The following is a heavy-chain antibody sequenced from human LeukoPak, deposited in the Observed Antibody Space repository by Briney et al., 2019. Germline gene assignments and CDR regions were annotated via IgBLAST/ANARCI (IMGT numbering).Heavy chain of an antibody. CDR1: GYTLTELS. CDR3: ATRDSSGYKGDAFDI. J-gene: IGHJ3*02. D-gene: IGHD3-22*01. V-gene: IGHV1-24*01. CDR2: FDTEDGET. Sequence: ASVKVSCKVSGYTLTELSMHWVRQAPGKGLEWMGGFDTEDGETNYAQKFQGRVTMTEDTSTDTAYMELSSLRSEDTAVYYCATRDSSGYKGDAFDIWGQGTMVTVSS.